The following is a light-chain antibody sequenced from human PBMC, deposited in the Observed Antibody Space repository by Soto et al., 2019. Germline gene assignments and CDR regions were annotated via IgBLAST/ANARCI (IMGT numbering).Light chain of an antibody. J-gene: IGLJ2*01. V-gene: IGLV2-23*01. CDR3: FSHAGSSTFL. CDR1: SSDVGSYNF. Sequence: QSALTQPASVSGSPGQSITISCTETSSDVGSYNFVSWYQQHPGKAPKLMIYEGTKRPSGVSNRFSGSKSGNTASLTISGLQTEDEADYYSFSHAGSSTFLFGGGTKLTVL. CDR2: EGT.